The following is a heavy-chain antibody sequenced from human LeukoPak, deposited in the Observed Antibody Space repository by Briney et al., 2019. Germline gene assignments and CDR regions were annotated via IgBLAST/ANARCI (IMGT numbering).Heavy chain of an antibody. Sequence: SETLSLTCTVSGSSISGHYWSWIRQPPGKGLEWIGYIYYSGSTNYNPSLKSRVTMSVDTSKSQISLNLSSVTAADTAVYYCARRPLVFSLWELPSAPFDLWGRGTLVTVSS. CDR3: ARRPLVFSLWELPSAPFDL. CDR1: GSSISGHY. V-gene: IGHV4-59*11. CDR2: IYYSGST. D-gene: IGHD1-26*01. J-gene: IGHJ2*01.